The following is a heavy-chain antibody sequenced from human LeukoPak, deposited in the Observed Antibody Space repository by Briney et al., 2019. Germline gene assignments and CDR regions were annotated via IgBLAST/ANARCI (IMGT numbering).Heavy chain of an antibody. CDR2: ISSSSSTI. Sequence: RGSLRLSCAASGFTFSSYSMSWVRQAPGKGLEWVSYISSSSSTIYYADSVKGRFTISRDNAKNSLYLQMNSLTDEDTAVYYCARGRAVTPFRVAFDIWGQGTLVTVSS. J-gene: IGHJ3*02. D-gene: IGHD4-17*01. CDR1: GFTFSSYS. CDR3: ARGRAVTPFRVAFDI. V-gene: IGHV3-48*02.